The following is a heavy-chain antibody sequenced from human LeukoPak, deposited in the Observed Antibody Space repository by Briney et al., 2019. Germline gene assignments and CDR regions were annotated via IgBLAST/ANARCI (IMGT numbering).Heavy chain of an antibody. CDR2: ISAYNGNT. Sequence: GASVKVSCKASGYTFTSYGISWVRQAPGQGLEWMGWISAYNGNTNYAQKLQGGVTMTTDTSTSTAYMELRSLRSDDTAVYYCARDIRIVVVPAAPLWFDPWGQGTLFTVSS. V-gene: IGHV1-18*01. D-gene: IGHD2-2*01. CDR3: ARDIRIVVVPAAPLWFDP. J-gene: IGHJ5*02. CDR1: GYTFTSYG.